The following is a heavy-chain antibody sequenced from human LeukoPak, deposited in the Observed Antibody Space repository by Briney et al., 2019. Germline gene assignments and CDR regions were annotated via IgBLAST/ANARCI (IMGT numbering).Heavy chain of an antibody. CDR3: ARSRPTYYYDSSGTNFDY. CDR1: GGFISTYY. D-gene: IGHD3-22*01. Sequence: KPSETLFLTCTVSGGFISTYYWNWVRQPPGKGPGWVGYIYYSGSTNYNPSLKSRVTISVDTSKNQFSLKLSSVTAADTAVYYCARSRPTYYYDSSGTNFDYWGQGTLVTVSS. J-gene: IGHJ4*02. CDR2: IYYSGST. V-gene: IGHV4-59*08.